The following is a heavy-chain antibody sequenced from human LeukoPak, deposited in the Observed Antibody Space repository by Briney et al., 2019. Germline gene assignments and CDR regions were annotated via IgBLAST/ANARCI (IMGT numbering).Heavy chain of an antibody. Sequence: PGGSLRLSCAASGFSFSSYWMNWVRQAPGKGLEWVGNINQDGSGKYYVDSVKGRFTISRDNAMNTLYLQMNSLRAEDTAVYYCAKDGSGSYYYFDYWGQGTLVTVSS. D-gene: IGHD3-10*01. CDR2: INQDGSGK. V-gene: IGHV3-7*01. J-gene: IGHJ4*02. CDR1: GFSFSSYW. CDR3: AKDGSGSYYYFDY.